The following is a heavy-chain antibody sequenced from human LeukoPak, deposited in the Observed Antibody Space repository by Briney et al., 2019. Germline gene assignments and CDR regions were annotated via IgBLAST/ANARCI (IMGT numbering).Heavy chain of an antibody. CDR3: ARTVTAGFFDY. Sequence: PSETLSLTCDVSGSSITSNYFWGWIRQPPGKGLEWIATIYHSWGIYFNPSLKSRVSISLDASKNQFSLKLTSLTAADTAIYYCARTVTAGFFDYWGQGILVTVSS. CDR1: GSSITSNYF. V-gene: IGHV4-38-2*01. J-gene: IGHJ4*02. CDR2: IYHSWGI.